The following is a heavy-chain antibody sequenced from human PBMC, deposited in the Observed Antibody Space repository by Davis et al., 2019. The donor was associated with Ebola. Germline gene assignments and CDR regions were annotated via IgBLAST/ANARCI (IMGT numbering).Heavy chain of an antibody. Sequence: SVKVSCKASGYTFTSYDINWVRQATGQGLEWMGWMNPSSGNTGFAQKFQGRITMTRNTSISTAYMELSSLRSEDTAVYYCARAPTWSQINYYCFDYWGQGTLVTVSS. CDR1: GYTFTSYD. D-gene: IGHD3-10*01. J-gene: IGHJ4*02. V-gene: IGHV1-8*01. CDR3: ARAPTWSQINYYCFDY. CDR2: MNPSSGNT.